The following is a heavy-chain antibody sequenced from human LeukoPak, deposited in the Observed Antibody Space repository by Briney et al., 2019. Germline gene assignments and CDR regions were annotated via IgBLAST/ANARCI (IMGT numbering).Heavy chain of an antibody. CDR2: VSGSGGST. CDR3: AKDQRDSTCPYAALDI. D-gene: IGHD2-8*01. V-gene: IGHV3-23*01. J-gene: IGHJ3*02. CDR1: GFTFSNYA. Sequence: GGSLRLSCATSGFTFSNYALSWVRQAPGKGLEWVSAVSGSGGSTYYADSVKGRFTISRDNSKNTLFLQMNSLRAEDTALYYCAKDQRDSTCPYAALDIWGQGAKVTVSS.